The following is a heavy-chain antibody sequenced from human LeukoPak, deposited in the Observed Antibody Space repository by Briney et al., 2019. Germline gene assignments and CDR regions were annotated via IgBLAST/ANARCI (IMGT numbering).Heavy chain of an antibody. D-gene: IGHD2-21*02. V-gene: IGHV1-8*01. J-gene: IGHJ6*03. CDR3: AREASIVVVTAQYYYYMDV. CDR1: GYTFTSYD. Sequence: ASVKVSCKASGYTFTSYDINWVRQATGQGLEWMGWMNPNSGNTGYAQKFQGRVTMTRDMSTSTVYMELSSLRSEDTAVYYCAREASIVVVTAQYYYYMDVWGKGTTVTVSS. CDR2: MNPNSGNT.